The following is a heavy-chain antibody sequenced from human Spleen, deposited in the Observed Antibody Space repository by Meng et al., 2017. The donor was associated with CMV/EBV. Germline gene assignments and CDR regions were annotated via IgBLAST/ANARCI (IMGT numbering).Heavy chain of an antibody. CDR1: GYIFSGYY. Sequence: ASVNVSCTTSGYIFSGYYIQWVRQAPGKGREWVGWINPNCGGTNYAQKFQGRVAVTSDTSIRTAYMELTSLRSDDTAVYFCARVRGITALQRDAFVVWGQGTLVTVSS. V-gene: IGHV1-2*02. CDR3: ARVRGITALQRDAFVV. CDR2: INPNCGGT. D-gene: IGHD3-10*01. J-gene: IGHJ3*01.